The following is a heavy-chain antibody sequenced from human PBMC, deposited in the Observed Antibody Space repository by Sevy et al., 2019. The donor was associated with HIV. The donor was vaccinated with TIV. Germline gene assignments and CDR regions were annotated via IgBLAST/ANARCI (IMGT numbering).Heavy chain of an antibody. CDR3: ARGVNVDGTGGWFDL. J-gene: IGHJ5*02. CDR1: DFTFSAYD. V-gene: IGHV3-13*01. D-gene: IGHD1-1*01. CDR2: IGTLGDT. Sequence: GGSLRLSCAASDFTFSAYDMHWVRQATGEGLEWVSSIGTLGDTFCPASVEGRFLISRDNDKTSLYLQMNDLRVGDTAVYYSARGVNVDGTGGWFDLWGQGTLVTVSS.